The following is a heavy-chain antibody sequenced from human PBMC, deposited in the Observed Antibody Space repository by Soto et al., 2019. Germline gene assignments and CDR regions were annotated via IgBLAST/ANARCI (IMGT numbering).Heavy chain of an antibody. D-gene: IGHD2-15*01. CDR2: IIPILGIA. CDR1: GGTFSTYT. Sequence: QVQLVQSGAEVKKPGSSVKVSCKASGGTFSTYTISWVRQAPGQGLEWMGRIIPILGIANYAQKFQGRVTITADKSTSTAYMELSSLRSEDTAVYYCASRSTVVVAATEAFDYWGQGTLVTVS. V-gene: IGHV1-69*02. CDR3: ASRSTVVVAATEAFDY. J-gene: IGHJ4*02.